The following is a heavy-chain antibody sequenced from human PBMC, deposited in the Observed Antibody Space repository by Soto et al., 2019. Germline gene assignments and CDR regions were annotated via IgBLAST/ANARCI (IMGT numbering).Heavy chain of an antibody. J-gene: IGHJ5*02. D-gene: IGHD5-18*01. CDR1: GFTFDAYA. Sequence: EVQLVGSGGGLVQPGGSLRLSCEASGFTFDAYAMRWVRQAPGKGLEWVSGVNWNSGSRDYGDSVKGRFTISRDNAQSSLSLQMNSLRPDDTAFYYCAKGGTAMLKNWFDPWGQGTLVTVSS. CDR3: AKGGTAMLKNWFDP. V-gene: IGHV3-9*01. CDR2: VNWNSGSR.